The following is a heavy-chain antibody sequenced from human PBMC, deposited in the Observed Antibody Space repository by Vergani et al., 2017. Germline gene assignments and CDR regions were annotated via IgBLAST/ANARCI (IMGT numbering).Heavy chain of an antibody. Sequence: EVQLLESGGGLVQPGGSLRLSCAASGFTFSSYAMSWVRQAPGKGLEWVSAISGSGGSTYYADSVKGRFTISRDNSKNTLYLQMNSLRAEDTAVYYCARVEIAAEARGDYFDYWGQGTLVTVSS. D-gene: IGHD6-25*01. CDR1: GFTFSSYA. CDR3: ARVEIAAEARGDYFDY. V-gene: IGHV3-23*01. J-gene: IGHJ4*02. CDR2: ISGSGGST.